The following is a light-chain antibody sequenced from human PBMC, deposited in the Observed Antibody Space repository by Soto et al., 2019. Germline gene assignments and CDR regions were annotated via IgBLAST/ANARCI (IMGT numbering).Light chain of an antibody. CDR3: QQSYRIPIT. CDR1: QSIGSY. J-gene: IGKJ5*01. V-gene: IGKV1-39*01. Sequence: DIQMTQSPSSLSASVGDRVSITCRASQSIGSYVNWYQQKTGKAPKFLIYAASNLQSGVPSRFSANGSGTDFTLTISSLQPEDFATYYCQQSYRIPITFGQGTRLEIK. CDR2: AAS.